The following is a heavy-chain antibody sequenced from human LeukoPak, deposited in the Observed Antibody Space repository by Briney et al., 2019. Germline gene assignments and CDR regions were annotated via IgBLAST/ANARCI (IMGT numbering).Heavy chain of an antibody. CDR2: ITSSRNTI. CDR1: GFTFNDYY. Sequence: GGSLRLSCAASGFTFNDYYMSWIRQPPGEGLELASYITSSRNTIYYADSVKGRVTISRDKSKNTLYLQMNSLRAEDTAVYYCTKDSAAAGSPKYYFDYWGQGTLVTVSS. CDR3: TKDSAAAGSPKYYFDY. J-gene: IGHJ4*02. V-gene: IGHV3-11*04. D-gene: IGHD6-13*01.